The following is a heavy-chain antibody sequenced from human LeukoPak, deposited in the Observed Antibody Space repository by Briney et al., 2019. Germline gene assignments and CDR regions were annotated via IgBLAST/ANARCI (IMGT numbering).Heavy chain of an antibody. V-gene: IGHV3-30-3*01. CDR1: GFTFSSYA. J-gene: IGHJ6*02. D-gene: IGHD3-10*01. CDR2: ISYDGSNK. CDR3: AXEAYYLXYXMDV. Sequence: PGRSLRLSCAASGFTFSSYAMHWVRQAPGKGLEWVAVISYDGSNKYYADSVKGRFTISRDNSKNTLYLQMNSLRAEDTAVYYCAXEAYYLXYXMDVWGQGTTVTVS.